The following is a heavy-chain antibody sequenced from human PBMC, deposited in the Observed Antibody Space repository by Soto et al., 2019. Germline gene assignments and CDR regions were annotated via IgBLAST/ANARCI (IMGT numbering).Heavy chain of an antibody. V-gene: IGHV3-23*01. CDR3: AKKTVTTRRLDNWFDP. CDR2: ISGSGGST. CDR1: GFTFRSFA. Sequence: GGSLRLSCAASGFTFRSFAMSWIRQAPWKGLDWVSAISGSGGSTYSADSVKGRFTISRDNSKNTLYLQMNSLRAEDTAVYYCAKKTVTTRRLDNWFDPWGQGTLVTVSS. J-gene: IGHJ5*02. D-gene: IGHD4-4*01.